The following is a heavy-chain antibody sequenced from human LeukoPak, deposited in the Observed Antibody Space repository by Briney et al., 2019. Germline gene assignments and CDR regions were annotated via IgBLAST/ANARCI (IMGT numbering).Heavy chain of an antibody. V-gene: IGHV3-23*01. CDR1: GFSVTDNY. J-gene: IGHJ5*02. Sequence: GGSLRLSCAASGFSVTDNYMSWVRHAPGKGLEWVSVISGSGGSTYYGDSVKGRFTISRDNSKNTLYLQMNSLRAEDTAVYFCAKAMTSVVTPGASWGQGTLVTVSS. D-gene: IGHD4-23*01. CDR2: ISGSGGST. CDR3: AKAMTSVVTPGAS.